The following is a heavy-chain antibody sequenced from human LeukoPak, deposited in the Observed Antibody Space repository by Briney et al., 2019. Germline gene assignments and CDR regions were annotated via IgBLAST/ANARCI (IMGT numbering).Heavy chain of an antibody. V-gene: IGHV4-39*01. Sequence: SETLSLTCTVSGDSISSSSFYWSWIRQPPGGDLEYIGSIFYTGGTYYNPSLRSRVTISGDTSKNQFSLKLRSVTAADTAVYYCARALERYYYDSSGYYAHFDYWGQGTLVTVSS. CDR3: ARALERYYYDSSGYYAHFDY. J-gene: IGHJ4*02. D-gene: IGHD3-22*01. CDR2: IFYTGGT. CDR1: GDSISSSSFY.